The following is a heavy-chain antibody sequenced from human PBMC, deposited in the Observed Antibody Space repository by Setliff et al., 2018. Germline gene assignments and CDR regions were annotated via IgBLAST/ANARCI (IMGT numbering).Heavy chain of an antibody. CDR2: INKDGDGT. D-gene: IGHD3-10*01. CDR3: ARVDLWFGELLSPYYYYGMDV. CDR1: GFSFNNYW. V-gene: IGHV3-74*01. Sequence: GGSLRLSCEASGFSFNNYWMYWVRQVPGKGLVWVSGINKDGDGTRYADSVRGRFTISRDNSKNTVYLRMNALRAEDTAVYYCARVDLWFGELLSPYYYYGMDVWGQGTTVTVSS. J-gene: IGHJ6*02.